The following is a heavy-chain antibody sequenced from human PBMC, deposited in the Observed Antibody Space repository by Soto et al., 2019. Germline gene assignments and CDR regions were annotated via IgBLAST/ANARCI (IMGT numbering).Heavy chain of an antibody. CDR3: AALEAPDAFDI. J-gene: IGHJ3*02. CDR1: GGIFSSYT. Sequence: QVQLVQSGAEVKKPGSSVKVSCKASGGIFSSYTISWVRQAPGQGLEWMGRIIPILGIANYAQKFQGRVTITADKSTSTAYMELSSLRSEDTAVYYCAALEAPDAFDIWGQGTMVTVSS. CDR2: IIPILGIA. V-gene: IGHV1-69*02.